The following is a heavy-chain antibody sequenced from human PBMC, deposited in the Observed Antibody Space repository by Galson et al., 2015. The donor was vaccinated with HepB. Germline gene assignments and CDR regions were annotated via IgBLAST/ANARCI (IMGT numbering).Heavy chain of an antibody. CDR2: ISDNGITK. CDR3: ARAARWLDP. CDR1: GFTFSDYY. J-gene: IGHJ5*02. V-gene: IGHV3-11*01. Sequence: SLRLSCAASGFTFSDYYMSWIRQAPGRGLEWVSSISDNGITKYYADSVKGRFTVSRDNAKNSLYVQMNSLRPEDTAVYYCARAARWLDPWGQGTLVLVSS.